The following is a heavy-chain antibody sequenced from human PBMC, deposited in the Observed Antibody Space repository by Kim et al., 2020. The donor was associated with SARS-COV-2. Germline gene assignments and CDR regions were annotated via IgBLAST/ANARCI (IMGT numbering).Heavy chain of an antibody. Sequence: SVKVSCKASGGTFSSYAISWVRQAPGQGLEWMGGIIPIFGTTNYAQKFQGRVTITADQSTSTAYMELSSLRSEDTAVYYCAREGSFYYDSSGYYSDYFDYWGQGTLVTVSS. J-gene: IGHJ4*02. CDR2: IIPIFGTT. V-gene: IGHV1-69*13. D-gene: IGHD3-22*01. CDR3: AREGSFYYDSSGYYSDYFDY. CDR1: GGTFSSYA.